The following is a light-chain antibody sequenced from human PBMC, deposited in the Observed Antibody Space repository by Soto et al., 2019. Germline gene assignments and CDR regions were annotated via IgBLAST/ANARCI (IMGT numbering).Light chain of an antibody. CDR2: EVT. CDR3: CSDAGSSTYV. Sequence: QSALTQPASVSGSPGQSITISCTRTSSDVGSYNFVSWYQQHPGKAPKVMIYEVTKRPSGVSNRFSGSKSGNTASLTISGLQADDEADYYCCSDAGSSTYVFGTGSKVTVL. V-gene: IGLV2-23*02. J-gene: IGLJ1*01. CDR1: SSDVGSYNF.